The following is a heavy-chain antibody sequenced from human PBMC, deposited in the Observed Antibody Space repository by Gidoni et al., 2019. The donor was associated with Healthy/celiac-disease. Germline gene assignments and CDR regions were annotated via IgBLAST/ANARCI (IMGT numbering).Heavy chain of an antibody. CDR3: ARIDPYYFDY. J-gene: IGHJ4*02. V-gene: IGHV4-34*01. CDR1: GGSFSGYY. D-gene: IGHD3-22*01. CDR2: INHSGST. Sequence: QVQLQQWGAGLLKPSETLSLPCAVCGGSFSGYYWSWIRQPPGKGLEWIGEINHSGSTNYNPTLKSRVTISVDTSKNQFSLKLSSVTAADTAVYYCARIDPYYFDYWGQGTLVTVSS.